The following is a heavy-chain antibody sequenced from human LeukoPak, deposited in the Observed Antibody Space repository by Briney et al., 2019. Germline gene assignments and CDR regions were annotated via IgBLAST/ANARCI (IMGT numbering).Heavy chain of an antibody. D-gene: IGHD5-12*01. CDR1: GFTFSDYY. CDR2: ITSSGADI. J-gene: IGHJ4*02. Sequence: GGSLRLSCAASGFTFSDYYMSWIRQATRRGVKGVTYITSSGADIYYADSVKGRFTISRDNAKNALFLRMNSLRVEDTATYYCASDIVATSGDFWGQGTLVSVSS. CDR3: ASDIVATSGDF. V-gene: IGHV3-11*01.